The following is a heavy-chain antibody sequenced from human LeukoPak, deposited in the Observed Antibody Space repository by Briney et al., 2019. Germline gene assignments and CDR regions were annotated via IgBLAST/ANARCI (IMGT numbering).Heavy chain of an antibody. V-gene: IGHV3-23*01. D-gene: IGHD3-16*01. Sequence: GGSLRLSCAASGFSFSSYAISWVRQAPGKGLEWVSGVSGSGGSTYYADSVKGRFTISRDNSKNTLYLQMNSLRADDTAVYYCAKDTSLYDPYVFDIWGQGTMVTVSS. CDR2: VSGSGGST. CDR3: AKDTSLYDPYVFDI. CDR1: GFSFSSYA. J-gene: IGHJ3*02.